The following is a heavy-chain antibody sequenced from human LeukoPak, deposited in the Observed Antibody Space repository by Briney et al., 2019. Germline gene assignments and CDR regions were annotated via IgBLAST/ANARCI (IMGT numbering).Heavy chain of an antibody. CDR1: GYSISSGYY. V-gene: IGHV4-38-2*02. Sequence: PSETLSLTCAVSGYSISSGYYWGWIRQPPGKGLEWIGSIYHSGSTYYNPSLKSRVTISVDTSKNQFSLKLSSVTAAGTAVYYCAREGGITMVRGSTWGQGTLVTVSS. J-gene: IGHJ5*02. CDR3: AREGGITMVRGST. D-gene: IGHD3-10*01. CDR2: IYHSGST.